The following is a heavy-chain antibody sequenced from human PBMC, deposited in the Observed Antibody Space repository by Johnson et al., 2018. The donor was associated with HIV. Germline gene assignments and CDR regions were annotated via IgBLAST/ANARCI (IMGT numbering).Heavy chain of an antibody. D-gene: IGHD1-14*01. V-gene: IGHV3-11*04. Sequence: QVQLVESGGRVVWPGGSLRLTCAASEFTFSDYYMSWIRQAPGKGLEWVSYISSSGSTIYYADSVKGRFSISRDNAKNSLFLQMNSLRAEDMAVYYCAKEMSSWPGEAFDIWGQGTMVTVSS. CDR2: ISSSGSTI. CDR1: EFTFSDYY. CDR3: AKEMSSWPGEAFDI. J-gene: IGHJ3*02.